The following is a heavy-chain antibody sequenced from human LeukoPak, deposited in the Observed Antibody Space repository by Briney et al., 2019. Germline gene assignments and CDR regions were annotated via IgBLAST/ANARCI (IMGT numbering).Heavy chain of an antibody. J-gene: IGHJ4*02. CDR1: GFTFSDHY. Sequence: GGSLRLSCAASGFTFSDHYMDWVRQAPGKGLEWVGRIRKKANSYTTEYAASVKGGFTISRDDSKNSLFLQMNSLKTEDTALYYCARVQGGSGTYCFDYWGQGAQVTVSS. CDR2: IRKKANSYTT. V-gene: IGHV3-72*01. D-gene: IGHD3-10*01. CDR3: ARVQGGSGTYCFDY.